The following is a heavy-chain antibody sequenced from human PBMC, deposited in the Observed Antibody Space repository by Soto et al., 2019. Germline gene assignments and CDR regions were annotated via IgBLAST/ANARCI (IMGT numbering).Heavy chain of an antibody. CDR1: GYSISSSNW. V-gene: IGHV4-28*01. D-gene: IGHD4-17*01. CDR2: IYYSGTT. CDR3: AGSATVTDKYYYYGMDV. J-gene: IGHJ6*02. Sequence: SETLSLTCAVSGYSISSSNWWGWIRQPPGKGLEWIGYIYYSGTTYYNPSLKSRVTMSVDTSKNQFSLKLSSVTAADTAVYYCAGSATVTDKYYYYGMDVWGQGTTVTVSS.